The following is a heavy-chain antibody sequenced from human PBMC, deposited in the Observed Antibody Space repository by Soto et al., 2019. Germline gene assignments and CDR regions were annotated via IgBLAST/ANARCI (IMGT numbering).Heavy chain of an antibody. CDR2: MSPKTGNT. CDR1: GYTFTTYD. D-gene: IGHD1-20*01. J-gene: IGHJ4*02. Sequence: QVQLVQSGAEVKKPGASVKVSCKASGYTFTTYDINWVRQATGQGLEWIGWMSPKTGNTGYAQNFQGRVTVTRNPSISTAYMELSSLTSEDTAVYYCARDPPNWRFDLWGQGTLVPVSS. CDR3: ARDPPNWRFDL. V-gene: IGHV1-8*01.